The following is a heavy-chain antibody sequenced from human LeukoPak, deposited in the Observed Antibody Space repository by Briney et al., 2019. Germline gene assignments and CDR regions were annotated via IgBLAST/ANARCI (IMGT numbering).Heavy chain of an antibody. V-gene: IGHV4-34*01. CDR3: ARVETLAVFVGAFDI. Sequence: SETLSLTCAVYGGSFSGYYWSWIRQPPGKGLEWIGEINHSGSTNYNPSLKSRVTISVDTSKNQFSLKLSSVTGADTAVYYCARVETLAVFVGAFDIWGQGTMVTVSS. J-gene: IGHJ3*02. CDR2: INHSGST. D-gene: IGHD6-19*01. CDR1: GGSFSGYY.